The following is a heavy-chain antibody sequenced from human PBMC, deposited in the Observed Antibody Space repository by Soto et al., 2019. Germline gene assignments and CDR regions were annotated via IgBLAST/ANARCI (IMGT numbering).Heavy chain of an antibody. CDR1: GFTFSSYS. D-gene: IGHD3-16*02. V-gene: IGHV3-48*02. CDR2: IRSGSNTI. Sequence: EVQLVESGGGLVQPGGSLRLSCAASGFTFSSYSMNWVRQAPGKGLEGVSYIRSGSNTIYYGDSVKGQCTISRDNAKNALYLQRISLRDEDTAVYYCARVRYSAPFDYWGQGTLLTVSS. CDR3: ARVRYSAPFDY. J-gene: IGHJ4*02.